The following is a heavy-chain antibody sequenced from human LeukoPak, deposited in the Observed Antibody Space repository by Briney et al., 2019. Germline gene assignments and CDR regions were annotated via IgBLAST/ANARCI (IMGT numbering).Heavy chain of an antibody. V-gene: IGHV1-8*01. CDR2: MNPNSGYT. J-gene: IGHJ5*02. CDR1: GYSFTSYD. Sequence: VASVKVSCKASGYSFTSYDINWVRQATGQGLEWMGWMNPNSGYTGYAQRFQGRITMTRNTSISTVYMELSSLRFEDTAIYYCARMTYDGSGPNPNWYDPWGQGTLVTVSS. D-gene: IGHD3-22*01. CDR3: ARMTYDGSGPNPNWYDP.